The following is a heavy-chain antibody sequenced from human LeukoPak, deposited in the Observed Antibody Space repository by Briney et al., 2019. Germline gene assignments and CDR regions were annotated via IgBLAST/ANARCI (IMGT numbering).Heavy chain of an antibody. Sequence: SETLSLTCAVYGVSFSGYYWSWLRQPPGKGLEWIGEINHSGTTNYNPPLKSRITISVETPKNQFSLKLSSVTAADTAVYYWARVRLWFGEYYFDYWGQGTLVTVSS. D-gene: IGHD3-10*01. CDR3: ARVRLWFGEYYFDY. J-gene: IGHJ4*02. CDR2: INHSGTT. V-gene: IGHV4-34*01. CDR1: GVSFSGYY.